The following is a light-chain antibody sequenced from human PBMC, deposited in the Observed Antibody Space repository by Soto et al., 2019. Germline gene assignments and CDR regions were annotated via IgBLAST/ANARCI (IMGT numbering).Light chain of an antibody. CDR2: DDS. J-gene: IGLJ1*01. CDR1: SSDVGDYNY. V-gene: IGLV2-14*01. Sequence: QSVPTQPASGSWSPGQSSSITCPGTSSDVGDYNYVSWDQQHTGKAPRLMIYDDSNRPSGVANRFSGAKSGNTASLTSSGLQAEDEADYYCSSYATSSTRRYVFGTGTKVTX. CDR3: SSYATSSTRRYV.